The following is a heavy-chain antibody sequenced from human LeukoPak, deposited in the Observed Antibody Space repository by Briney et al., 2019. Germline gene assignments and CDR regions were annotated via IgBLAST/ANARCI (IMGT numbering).Heavy chain of an antibody. CDR1: GFTLSSYA. V-gene: IGHV3-23*01. D-gene: IGHD1-1*01. CDR3: AQMAGTTRQVYYMDV. CDR2: LYGSGETT. Sequence: GGSLRLSCAASGFTLSSYAMSWARQAPGKGLEWVSALYGSGETTYYAESVKGRFTVSRDNSKNTLYLQMDGLRAEDTAVYYCAQMAGTTRQVYYMDVWGKGATDTVSS. J-gene: IGHJ6*03.